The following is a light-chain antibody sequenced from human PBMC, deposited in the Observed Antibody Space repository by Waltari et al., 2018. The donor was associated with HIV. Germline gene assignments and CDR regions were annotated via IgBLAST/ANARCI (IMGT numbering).Light chain of an antibody. CDR3: QQYYTTPRT. Sequence: VMTQSPDSLAVSLGARATINCKSSQSVLYSSNNKNYLAWYQQKPGQPPKLLIYWASTRESGVPDRFTGTGSGTDFTLTISSLQAEDVAVYYCQQYYTTPRTFGQGTKVVIK. CDR2: WAS. V-gene: IGKV4-1*01. CDR1: QSVLYSSNNKNY. J-gene: IGKJ1*01.